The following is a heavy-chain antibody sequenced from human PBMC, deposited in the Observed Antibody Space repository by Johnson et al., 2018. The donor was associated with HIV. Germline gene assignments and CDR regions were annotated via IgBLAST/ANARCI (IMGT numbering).Heavy chain of an antibody. V-gene: IGHV3-30-3*01. CDR2: ISYDGSNK. D-gene: IGHD5-24*01. CDR1: GFTFSSYA. CDR3: ARETRDGPAFDI. Sequence: VQLVESGGGVVQPGRSLRLSCAASGFTFSSYAMHWVRQAPGKGLEWVAVISYDGSNKYYADSVKGRFTISRDNSKNTLYLQMNSLRAEDTAVYYCARETRDGPAFDIWGQGTMVTVSS. J-gene: IGHJ3*02.